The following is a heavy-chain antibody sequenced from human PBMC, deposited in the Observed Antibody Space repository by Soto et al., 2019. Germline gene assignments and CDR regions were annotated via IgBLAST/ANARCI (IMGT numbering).Heavy chain of an antibody. CDR1: GYTFTGYY. CDR2: INPNSGGT. V-gene: IGHV1-2*02. CDR3: ARELWIRSPPYYYGMDV. J-gene: IGHJ6*02. Sequence: ASVKVSCKASGYTFTGYYMHWVRQAPGQGLEWMGWINPNSGGTNYAQKFQGRVTMTRDTSISTAYMELSRLRSDDTAVYYCARELWIRSPPYYYGMDVWGQGTTVTVS. D-gene: IGHD1-1*01.